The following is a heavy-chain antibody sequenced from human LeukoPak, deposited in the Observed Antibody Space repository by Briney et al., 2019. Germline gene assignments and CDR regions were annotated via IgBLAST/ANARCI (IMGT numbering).Heavy chain of an antibody. CDR1: GFTFSSYG. J-gene: IGHJ3*02. D-gene: IGHD3-9*01. V-gene: IGHV3-30*02. Sequence: GGSLRLSCAASGFTFSSYGMHWVRQAPGKGLEWVAFIRYDGSNKYYADSVKGRFTISRDNSKKTLYLQINSMRAEDTAVYYCAKGGDILTGYYDDAFDIWGQGTMVTVSS. CDR2: IRYDGSNK. CDR3: AKGGDILTGYYDDAFDI.